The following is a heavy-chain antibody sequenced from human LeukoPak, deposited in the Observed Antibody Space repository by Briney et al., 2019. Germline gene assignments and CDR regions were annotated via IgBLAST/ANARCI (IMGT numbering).Heavy chain of an antibody. J-gene: IGHJ5*02. CDR3: ARADSRIVVVPAAMSRRSWFDP. D-gene: IGHD2-2*01. Sequence: GASVTVSCKASGYTFTGYYMHWVRQAPGQGLEWMGWINPNSGGTNYAQKFQGRVTMTRDTSISTAYMELSRLRSDDTAVYYCARADSRIVVVPAAMSRRSWFDPWGQGTLVTVSS. CDR2: INPNSGGT. CDR1: GYTFTGYY. V-gene: IGHV1-2*02.